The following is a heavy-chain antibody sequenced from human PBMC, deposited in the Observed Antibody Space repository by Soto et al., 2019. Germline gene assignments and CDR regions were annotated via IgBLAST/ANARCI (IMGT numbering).Heavy chain of an antibody. J-gene: IGHJ6*02. Sequence: EVQLVESGGDLVQPGGSLRLSCAASGFTVSSNYMSWVRQAPGKGLEWISIIYSAGNTYYADSVKGRFTISRDNSKNTLXVQMNSVGAEDTAVYYCARDFVVGGPTINYYYGMDVWGQGTTVTVSS. V-gene: IGHV3-66*01. D-gene: IGHD1-26*01. CDR3: ARDFVVGGPTINYYYGMDV. CDR2: IYSAGNT. CDR1: GFTVSSNY.